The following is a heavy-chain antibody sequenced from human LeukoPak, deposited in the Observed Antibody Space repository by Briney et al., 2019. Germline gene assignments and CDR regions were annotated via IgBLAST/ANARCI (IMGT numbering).Heavy chain of an antibody. J-gene: IGHJ4*02. CDR2: ISSSGSTI. CDR3: ARFQGSSSWLYYFDY. V-gene: IGHV3-11*01. Sequence: GGSLRLSCAASGFTFSDYYMSWIRQAPGKGLEWVSYISSSGSTIYYADSVKGRFTISRDNAKNSLYLQMNSLRAEDTAVYYCARFQGSSSWLYYFDYWAREPWSPSPQ. CDR1: GFTFSDYY. D-gene: IGHD6-13*01.